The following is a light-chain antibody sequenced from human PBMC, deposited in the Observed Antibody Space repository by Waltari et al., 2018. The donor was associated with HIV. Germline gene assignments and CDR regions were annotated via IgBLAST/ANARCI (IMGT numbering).Light chain of an antibody. CDR1: SRDIGYFDY. V-gene: IGLV2-11*01. CDR3: CSYAGAYTYV. J-gene: IGLJ1*01. Sequence: QSALTQPRSASGSPGQSVTISCTGTSRDIGYFDYVSWYQPFPGRAPKVLIYDVNQRPSGVPDRFTGSKQGITASLTIAGLQGEDEADYYCCSYAGAYTYVFGTGTKVTVL. CDR2: DVN.